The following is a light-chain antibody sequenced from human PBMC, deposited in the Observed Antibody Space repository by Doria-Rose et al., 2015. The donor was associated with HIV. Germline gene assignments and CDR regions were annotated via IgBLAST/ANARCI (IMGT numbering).Light chain of an antibody. CDR1: QSTGSF. CDR2: AAS. Sequence: TQSPSSLSAFVGDRVTITCRASQSTGSFLNWYQQKPGKAPKLLIYAASSLQHGVPSRFSGSGSGTDFTLTISSLQPEDFATYFCQQSYSTPLTFGGGTKVEIK. J-gene: IGKJ4*01. CDR3: QQSYSTPLT. V-gene: IGKV1-39*01.